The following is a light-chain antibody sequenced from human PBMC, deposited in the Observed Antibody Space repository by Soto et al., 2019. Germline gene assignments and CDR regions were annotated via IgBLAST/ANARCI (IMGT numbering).Light chain of an antibody. J-gene: IGKJ1*01. Sequence: EIVMTQSPATLSMSPGERATLSCRASQSVSSNLAWYQQKPGQPPRLLIYGASARATGIPARFSGSGSGTEFTLTISSLQSEDFAVYYCQQYTNWPPWTFGQGNRVEIK. V-gene: IGKV3-15*01. CDR3: QQYTNWPPWT. CDR1: QSVSSN. CDR2: GAS.